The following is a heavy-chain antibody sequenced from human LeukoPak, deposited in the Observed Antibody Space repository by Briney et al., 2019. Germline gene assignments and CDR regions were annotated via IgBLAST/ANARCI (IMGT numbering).Heavy chain of an antibody. CDR3: ARDRTTYYYDSSGYPPYFDY. V-gene: IGHV3-11*06. CDR2: INPTSGYT. J-gene: IGHJ4*02. Sequence: GGSLRLSCAASGFTFSDYYMSWIRQAPGKGLEWLSYINPTSGYTPYADSVRGRFTISRDNAKNSLYLQMNSLRAEDTAVYYCARDRTTYYYDSSGYPPYFDYWGQGTLVTVSS. D-gene: IGHD3-22*01. CDR1: GFTFSDYY.